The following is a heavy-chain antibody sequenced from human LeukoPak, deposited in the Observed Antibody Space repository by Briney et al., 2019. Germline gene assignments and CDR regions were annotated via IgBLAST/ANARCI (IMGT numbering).Heavy chain of an antibody. J-gene: IGHJ4*02. CDR1: GFTFSSYG. V-gene: IGHV3-30*03. CDR3: ARAPYCIGGSCRFDY. Sequence: GGSLRLSCAASGFTFSSYGMHWVRQAPGKGLEWVAVISYDGSNKYYADSVKGRFTISRDNAKNSLYLQMNSLRAEDTAVYYCARAPYCIGGSCRFDYWGQGTLVTVSS. D-gene: IGHD2-15*01. CDR2: ISYDGSNK.